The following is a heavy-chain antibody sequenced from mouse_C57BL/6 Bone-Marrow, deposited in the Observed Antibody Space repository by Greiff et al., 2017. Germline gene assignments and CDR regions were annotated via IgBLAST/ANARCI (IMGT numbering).Heavy chain of an antibody. CDR1: GFTFSSYG. CDR2: ISSGGSYT. CDR3: ARRDGYSERFAY. D-gene: IGHD2-3*01. Sequence: EVMLVESGGDLVKPGGSLKLSCAASGFTFSSYGMSWVRQTPDKRLEWVATISSGGSYTYYPDSVKGRFTISRDNAKNTLYLQMSSLKSEDTAMXYCARRDGYSERFAYWGQGTLVTVSA. J-gene: IGHJ3*01. V-gene: IGHV5-6*02.